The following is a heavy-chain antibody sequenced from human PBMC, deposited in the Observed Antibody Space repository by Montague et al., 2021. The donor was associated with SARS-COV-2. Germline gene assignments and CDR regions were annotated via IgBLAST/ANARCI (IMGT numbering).Heavy chain of an antibody. CDR1: GDSITYFY. CDR2: VSSSGSP. D-gene: IGHD4-23*01. CDR3: ARDVVTHLGTFDY. J-gene: IGHJ4*02. Sequence: SETLSLTCTASGDSITYFYWSWIRQPAGKGLEWIGRVSSSGSPNYNPSLRSRVSMSVDTSKSQFSLKLSSVTAADTAVYYCARDVVTHLGTFDYWGRGTLVTVSS. V-gene: IGHV4-4*07.